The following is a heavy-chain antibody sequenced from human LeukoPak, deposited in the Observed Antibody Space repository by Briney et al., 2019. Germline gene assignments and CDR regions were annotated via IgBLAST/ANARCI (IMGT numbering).Heavy chain of an antibody. Sequence: GRSLRLSCAASGFTFSSYAMHWVRQAPGKGLEWVAVISYDGSNKYYADSVKGRFTISRDNSKNTLYLQMNSLRAEDTAVYYCARIEEQLGTTLYYYYMDVWGKGTTVTVSS. D-gene: IGHD6-13*01. V-gene: IGHV3-30*04. CDR3: ARIEEQLGTTLYYYYMDV. J-gene: IGHJ6*03. CDR2: ISYDGSNK. CDR1: GFTFSSYA.